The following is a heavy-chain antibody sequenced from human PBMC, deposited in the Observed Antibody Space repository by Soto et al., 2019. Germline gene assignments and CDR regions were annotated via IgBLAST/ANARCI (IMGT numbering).Heavy chain of an antibody. CDR3: XXXXXXXXXXXXYYYGMDV. V-gene: IGHV3-48*01. CDR1: GFTFSSYS. J-gene: IGHJ6*02. Sequence: EVQLVESGGGLVQPGGSLRLSCAASGFTFSSYSMNWVRQAPGKGLEWVSYISSSSSTIYYANSVKGLSTISRDNAKXXXXXXXXXXXXXXXXXXXXXXXXXXXXXXXXYYYGMDVWGQGTTVTVSS. CDR2: ISSSSSTI.